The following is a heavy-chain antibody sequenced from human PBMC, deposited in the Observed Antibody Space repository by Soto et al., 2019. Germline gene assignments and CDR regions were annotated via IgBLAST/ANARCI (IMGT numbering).Heavy chain of an antibody. V-gene: IGHV3-11*06. D-gene: IGHD6-19*01. Sequence: PGGSLRLSCAASGFTFSDYYMSWIRQAPGKGLEWVSYISSSSSYTNYADSVKGRFTISRDNAKNSLYLQMNSLRAEDTAVYYCARVGGGSGWYKAYYFDYWGQGTLVTVSS. CDR2: ISSSSSYT. J-gene: IGHJ4*02. CDR3: ARVGGGSGWYKAYYFDY. CDR1: GFTFSDYY.